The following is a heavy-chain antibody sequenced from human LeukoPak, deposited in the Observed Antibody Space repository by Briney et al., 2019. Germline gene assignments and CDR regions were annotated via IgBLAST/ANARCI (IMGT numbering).Heavy chain of an antibody. CDR2: IIPIFGTA. CDR1: GGTFSIYA. V-gene: IGHV1-69*13. D-gene: IGHD3-16*02. CDR3: AREGSLSPNYYYGMDV. J-gene: IGHJ6*02. Sequence: SVKVSCKASGGTFSIYAISWVRQAPGQGLEWMGGIIPIFGTANYAQKFQGRVTITADESTSTAYMGLSSLRSEDTAVYYCAREGSLSPNYYYGMDVWGQGTTVTVSS.